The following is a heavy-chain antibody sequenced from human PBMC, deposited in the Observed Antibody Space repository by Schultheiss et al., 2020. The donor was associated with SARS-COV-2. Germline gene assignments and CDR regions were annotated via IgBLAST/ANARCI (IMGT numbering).Heavy chain of an antibody. D-gene: IGHD3-3*01. CDR1: GGSINSSSYY. CDR3: ARGYYDFWSGYQTPSYYYSMNA. CDR2: IYYSGST. V-gene: IGHV4-39*07. J-gene: IGHJ6*03. Sequence: SQTLSLTCTVSGGSINSSSYYWGWIRQPPGKGLEWIGSIYYSGSTYYNPSLKSRVTISVDTSKNQFSLKLSSVTAADTAVYYCARGYYDFWSGYQTPSYYYSMNAWGKGTTVTVSS.